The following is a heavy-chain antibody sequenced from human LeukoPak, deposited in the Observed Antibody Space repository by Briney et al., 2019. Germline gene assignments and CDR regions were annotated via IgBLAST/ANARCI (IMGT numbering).Heavy chain of an antibody. J-gene: IGHJ4*02. CDR2: ISYDGSNK. CDR1: GFTFSSYA. CDR3: ARGGLVWGGFFDY. Sequence: PGRSLRLSCAASGFTFSSYAMHWVRQAPDKGLEWVAVISYDGSNKYYADSVKGRFTISRDNSKNTLYLQMNSLRAEDTAVYYWARGGLVWGGFFDYWGQGTLVTVSS. V-gene: IGHV3-30-3*01. D-gene: IGHD3-16*01.